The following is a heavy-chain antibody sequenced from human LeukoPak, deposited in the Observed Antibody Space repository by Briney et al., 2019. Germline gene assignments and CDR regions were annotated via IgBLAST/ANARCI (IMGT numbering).Heavy chain of an antibody. CDR2: ISSSSSTI. D-gene: IGHD3-22*01. J-gene: IGHJ3*02. CDR3: ARDGSSGYYHEEYAFDI. CDR1: GFTFSSYS. V-gene: IGHV3-48*01. Sequence: GGSLRLSCAASGFTFSSYSMNWVRQAPGKGLEWGSYISSSSSTIYYADSVNGRFTISRDNDKNSLYLQMNSLRAEDTAVYYCARDGSSGYYHEEYAFDIWGQGTMVTVSS.